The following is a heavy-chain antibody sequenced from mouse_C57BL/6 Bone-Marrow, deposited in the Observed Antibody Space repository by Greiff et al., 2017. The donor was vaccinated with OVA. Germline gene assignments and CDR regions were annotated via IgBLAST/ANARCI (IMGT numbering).Heavy chain of an antibody. CDR2: ISNGGGST. D-gene: IGHD2-1*01. Sequence: EVMLVESGGGLVQPGGSLKLSCAASGFTFSDYYMYWVRQTPEKRLEWVAYISNGGGSTYYPDTVKGRFTISRDNAKNTLYLQMSRLKSEDTAMYYCARQGGYYGLYYAMDYWGQGTSVTVSS. V-gene: IGHV5-12*01. J-gene: IGHJ4*01. CDR1: GFTFSDYY. CDR3: ARQGGYYGLYYAMDY.